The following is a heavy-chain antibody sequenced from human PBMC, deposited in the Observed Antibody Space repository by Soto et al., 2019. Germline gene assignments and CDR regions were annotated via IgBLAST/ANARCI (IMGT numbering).Heavy chain of an antibody. CDR1: GDRYVSYD. CDR2: VNSGNGHT. D-gene: IGHD3-16*01. V-gene: IGHV1-3*01. Sequence: VKVGSKGSGDRYVSYDMQSVRQAPGKRLEWMGSVNSGNGHTKYTQQFQGRCTMSRDTSANTAYMEVSGLTSAHTAVSYCARLTSYYYSFYYMAVCGTGTTVTAP. CDR3: ARLTSYYYSFYYMAV. J-gene: IGHJ6*03.